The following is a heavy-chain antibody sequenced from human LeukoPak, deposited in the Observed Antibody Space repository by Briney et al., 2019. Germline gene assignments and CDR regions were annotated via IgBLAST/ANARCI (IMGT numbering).Heavy chain of an antibody. D-gene: IGHD3-10*01. CDR3: ARARPRITMVRGVIISNYYMDV. J-gene: IGHJ6*03. CDR1: GGSISSSSYY. V-gene: IGHV4-39*07. CDR2: IYYSGST. Sequence: SGTLSLTCTVSGGSISSSSYYWGWIRQPPGKGLEWIGSIYYSGSTYYNPSLKSRVTISVDTSKNQFSLKLSSVTAADTAVYYCARARPRITMVRGVIISNYYMDVWGKGTTVTVSS.